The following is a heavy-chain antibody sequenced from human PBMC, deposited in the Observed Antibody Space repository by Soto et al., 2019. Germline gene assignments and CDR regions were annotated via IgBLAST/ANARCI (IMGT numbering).Heavy chain of an antibody. CDR3: VKDSKSSVWERDC. V-gene: IGHV3-64D*08. CDR2: ISSNGGST. D-gene: IGHD6-25*01. J-gene: IGHJ4*02. CDR1: GFTFSSYA. Sequence: GGSLRLSCAASGFTFSSYAMSWVRHAPGKGLEWVSAISSNGGSTYYADSVKGRITISRDNSKNTLYLQMSSLRAEDKAVYYCVKDSKSSVWERDCWGKGTLFTVSS.